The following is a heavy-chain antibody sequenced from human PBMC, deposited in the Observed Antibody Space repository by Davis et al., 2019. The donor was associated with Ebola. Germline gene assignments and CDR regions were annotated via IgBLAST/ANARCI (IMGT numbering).Heavy chain of an antibody. CDR2: INHSGST. J-gene: IGHJ4*02. V-gene: IGHV4-34*01. Sequence: MPSETLSLTCAVYGGSFSGYYWSWIRQPPGKGLEWIGEINHSGSTYYNPSLKSRVTMSVDTSKNQFSLRLSSVTAADTAVYYCARAGGSNDYVWAPYLDFWGQGTLVTVSS. CDR1: GGSFSGYY. CDR3: ARAGGSNDYVWAPYLDF. D-gene: IGHD3-16*01.